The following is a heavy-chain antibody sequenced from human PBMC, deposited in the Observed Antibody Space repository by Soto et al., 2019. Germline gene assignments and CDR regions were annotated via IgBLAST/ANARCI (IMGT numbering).Heavy chain of an antibody. CDR2: VYYSGGT. J-gene: IGHJ4*02. V-gene: IGHV4-39*01. Sequence: SETLSLTCDVSGGSIDNSHSFWGWVRQPPGRGLEFLGSVYYSGGTYYNPSLKSRVTVSVDTSKNQFSLKLSSVTAADTAVYYCASRITIFGVVSEYWGQGTLVTVSS. CDR3: ASRITIFGVVSEY. D-gene: IGHD3-3*01. CDR1: GGSIDNSHSF.